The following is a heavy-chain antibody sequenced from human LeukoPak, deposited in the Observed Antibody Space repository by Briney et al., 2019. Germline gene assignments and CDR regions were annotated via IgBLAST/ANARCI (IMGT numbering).Heavy chain of an antibody. D-gene: IGHD1-1*01. Sequence: GASVKVSCKASGYTFTSYYMHWVRQAPGQGLEWMGIINPSGGSTSYAQKFQGRVTMTRDTSTSTVYTELSSLRSEDTAVYYCARGPRPRGTTGTTDFDYWGQGTLVTVSS. CDR1: GYTFTSYY. CDR3: ARGPRPRGTTGTTDFDY. J-gene: IGHJ4*02. V-gene: IGHV1-46*01. CDR2: INPSGGST.